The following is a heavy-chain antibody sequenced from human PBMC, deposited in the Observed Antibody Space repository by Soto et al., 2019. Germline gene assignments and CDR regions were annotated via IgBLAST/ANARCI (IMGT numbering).Heavy chain of an antibody. V-gene: IGHV3-23*01. D-gene: IGHD6-19*01. J-gene: IGHJ1*01. CDR1: GFTFSSYA. CDR3: ARASVVAVAGEYFQH. CDR2: ISGSGGST. Sequence: GGSLRLSWAASGFTFSSYAMSWVRQAPGKGLEWVSAISGSGGSTYYADSVKGRFTISRDNSKNTLYLQMNSLRAEDTAVYYCARASVVAVAGEYFQHWGQGTLVTVSS.